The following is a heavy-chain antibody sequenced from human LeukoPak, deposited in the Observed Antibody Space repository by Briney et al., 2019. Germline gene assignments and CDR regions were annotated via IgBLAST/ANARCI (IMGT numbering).Heavy chain of an antibody. CDR1: GFTVTDNY. D-gene: IGHD5-24*01. CDR2: IYGGGDT. V-gene: IGHV3-53*05. Sequence: GGSLRLSCAASGFTVTDNYMNWVRQSSGKGLEWVSVIYGGGDTNYADSVKGRFIISRDTSKNTVYLQMNSLRAEDTAVYYCAKGGDGYNYGSYFDYWGQGTLVTVSS. J-gene: IGHJ4*02. CDR3: AKGGDGYNYGSYFDY.